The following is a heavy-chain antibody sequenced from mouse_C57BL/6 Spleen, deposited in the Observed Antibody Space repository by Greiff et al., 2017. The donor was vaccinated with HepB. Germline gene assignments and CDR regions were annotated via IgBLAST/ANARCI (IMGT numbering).Heavy chain of an antibody. CDR1: GYTFTSYW. CDR3: ARGGYGSPSYYFDY. Sequence: QVQLKQPGAELVKPGASVKMSCKASGYTFTSYWITWVKQRPGQGLEWIGDIYPGSGSTNYNEKFKSKATLTVDTSSSTAYRQLRSLTSEDSAVYYCARGGYGSPSYYFDYWGQGTTLTVSS. CDR2: IYPGSGST. V-gene: IGHV1-55*01. J-gene: IGHJ2*01. D-gene: IGHD1-1*01.